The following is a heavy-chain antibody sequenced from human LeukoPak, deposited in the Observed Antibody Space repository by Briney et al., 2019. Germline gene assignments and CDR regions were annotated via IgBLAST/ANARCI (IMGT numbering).Heavy chain of an antibody. J-gene: IGHJ6*02. Sequence: PGESLKISCKGSGYSFTSYWISWVRQMPGKGLEWMGRIDPSDSYTNYSPSFQGHVTISADKSISTAYLQWSSLKASDTAMYYCARTDCSGGSCSRVAYYYGMDVWGQGTTVTVSS. CDR1: GYSFTSYW. V-gene: IGHV5-10-1*01. CDR3: ARTDCSGGSCSRVAYYYGMDV. CDR2: IDPSDSYT. D-gene: IGHD2-15*01.